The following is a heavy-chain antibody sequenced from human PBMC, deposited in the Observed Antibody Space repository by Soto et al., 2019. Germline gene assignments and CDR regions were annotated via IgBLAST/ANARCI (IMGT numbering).Heavy chain of an antibody. CDR1: GFTFSSYA. Sequence: GGSLRLSCAASGFTFSSYAMSWVRQAPGKGLEWVSAISGSGGSTYYADSVKGRFTISRDNSKNTLYLQMNSLRAEDTAVYYCAKEYPYAVDYDFWSGFLFDIWGQGTMVTVSS. V-gene: IGHV3-23*01. CDR2: ISGSGGST. J-gene: IGHJ3*02. D-gene: IGHD3-3*01. CDR3: AKEYPYAVDYDFWSGFLFDI.